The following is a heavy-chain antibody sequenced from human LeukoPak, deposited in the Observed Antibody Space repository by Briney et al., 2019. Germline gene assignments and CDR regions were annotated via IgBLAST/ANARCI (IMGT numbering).Heavy chain of an antibody. V-gene: IGHV3-23*01. Sequence: GESLRLSCATSGFTFSHYAMSWVRQAPGKGLEWVSAISASGGSTYYADSVTGRFTISRDNSNNTLYLLMNSLRAEDTAVYYCARLNCLGRYYYYGMDVWGQGTTVTVSS. CDR3: ARLNCLGRYYYYGMDV. CDR2: ISASGGST. J-gene: IGHJ6*02. D-gene: IGHD7-27*01. CDR1: GFTFSHYA.